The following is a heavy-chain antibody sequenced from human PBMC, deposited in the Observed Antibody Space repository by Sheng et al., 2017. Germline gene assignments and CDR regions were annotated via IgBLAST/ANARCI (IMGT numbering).Heavy chain of an antibody. J-gene: IGHJ4*02. V-gene: IGHV3-30*02. CDR2: IPYDGSNK. CDR1: GFTFSSYG. D-gene: IGHD2-21*01. Sequence: QVQLVESGGGVVQPGGSLRLSCAASGFTFSSYGMLWVRQAPGKGLEWVAFIPYDGSNKYYADSVKGRFTISRDSSKNTLYLQMNSLRPEDTAVYYCAKHRRHCGGDCYTDYWGQGTLVTVSS. CDR3: AKHRRHCGGDCYTDY.